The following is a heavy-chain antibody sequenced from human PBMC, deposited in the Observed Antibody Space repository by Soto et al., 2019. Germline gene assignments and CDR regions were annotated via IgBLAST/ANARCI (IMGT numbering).Heavy chain of an antibody. CDR1: GFTFSSYG. J-gene: IGHJ5*02. Sequence: QVQLVESGGGVVQPGRSLRLSCAASGFTFSSYGMHWVRQAPGKGLEWVAVISCDGSNKYYADSVKGRFTISRDNSKNTLYLQMNSLRAEDTAVYYCAKGVDYDFWSGHNWFDPWGQGTLVTVSS. CDR3: AKGVDYDFWSGHNWFDP. D-gene: IGHD3-3*01. V-gene: IGHV3-30*18. CDR2: ISCDGSNK.